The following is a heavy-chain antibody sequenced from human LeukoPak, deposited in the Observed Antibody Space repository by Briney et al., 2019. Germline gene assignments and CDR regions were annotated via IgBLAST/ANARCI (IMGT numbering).Heavy chain of an antibody. Sequence: KSSETLSLTCAVSGYSITRGYFWGWIRQPPGKGLEWIGSVFHSGTAYYNSSLNSRVTISVDTSKNQFSLKLSSVTAADTAVYYCARLGEQWLVPHYYMDVWGKGTTVTVSS. D-gene: IGHD6-19*01. CDR1: GYSITRGYF. CDR2: VFHSGTA. V-gene: IGHV4-38-2*01. CDR3: ARLGEQWLVPHYYMDV. J-gene: IGHJ6*03.